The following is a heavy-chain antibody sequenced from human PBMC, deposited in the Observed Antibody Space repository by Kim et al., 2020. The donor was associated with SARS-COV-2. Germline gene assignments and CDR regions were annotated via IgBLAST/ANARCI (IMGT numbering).Heavy chain of an antibody. CDR3: ARGSTYYYGSGSYYCWFDP. V-gene: IGHV4-34*01. CDR2: INHSGST. D-gene: IGHD3-10*01. CDR1: GGSFSGYY. J-gene: IGHJ5*02. Sequence: SETLSLTCAVYGGSFSGYYWSWIRQPPGKGLEWIGEINHSGSTNYNPSLKSRVTISVDTSKNQFSLKLSSVTAADTAVYYCARGSTYYYGSGSYYCWFDPWGQGTLVTVSS.